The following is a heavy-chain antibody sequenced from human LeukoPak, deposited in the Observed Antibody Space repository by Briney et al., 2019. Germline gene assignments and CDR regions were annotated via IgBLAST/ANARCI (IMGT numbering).Heavy chain of an antibody. Sequence: PLETLSLTCTVSGGSIRSDDYYWGWIRQPPGEALEWIGSIYYSRTSYYNPSLQSRVIISADTAKNQFSLKLSSVTAADTAVYYCARPGGIAAAGTGYNWFDPWGQGTLVTVSS. J-gene: IGHJ5*02. V-gene: IGHV4-39*07. CDR3: ARPGGIAAAGTGYNWFDP. CDR2: IYYSRTS. D-gene: IGHD6-13*01. CDR1: GGSIRSDDYY.